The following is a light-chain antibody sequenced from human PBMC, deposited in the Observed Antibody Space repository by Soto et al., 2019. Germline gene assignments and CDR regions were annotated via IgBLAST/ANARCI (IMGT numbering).Light chain of an antibody. V-gene: IGLV1-51*01. CDR2: DNN. J-gene: IGLJ1*01. CDR1: SSNIGNNY. Sequence: QSVLTQPPSVSAGPGQKVTISCSGSSSNIGNNYVSWYQQLPGTAPKLLIYDNNKRPSGIPDRFSGSKSGTSATLGITGLQTGDEADYYCGTWDSSLSVYVFGTGTKLTVL. CDR3: GTWDSSLSVYV.